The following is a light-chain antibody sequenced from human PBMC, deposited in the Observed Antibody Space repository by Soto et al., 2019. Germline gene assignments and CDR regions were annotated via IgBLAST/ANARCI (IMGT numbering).Light chain of an antibody. CDR2: ANT. J-gene: IGLJ1*01. CDR3: QSYDSRPSEYV. V-gene: IGLV1-40*01. Sequence: QSVLTQPPSLSGAPGQRVTISCTGSSSNIGAGFDVHWYQQVPGTAPRLLINANTNRPSGVPDRFSGSKSGTSASLAITGLQPEDEADYFCQSYDSRPSEYVFGSGTKVTVL. CDR1: SSNIGAGFD.